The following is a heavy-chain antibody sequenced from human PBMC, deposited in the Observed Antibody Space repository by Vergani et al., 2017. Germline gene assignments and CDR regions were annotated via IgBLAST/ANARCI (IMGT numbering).Heavy chain of an antibody. CDR3: ARQKDYYMDV. J-gene: IGHJ6*03. CDR1: GDSITSGGYY. V-gene: IGHV4-31*03. Sequence: QVQLQESGPGLVKPSQTLSLTCTVSGDSITSGGYYWSWIRQRPGKGLEWIGYIYYSGTTYYNPSLESRLTISLDTSENHLSLKLTSVTAADTAVYYCARQKDYYMDVWGKGATVTVS. CDR2: IYYSGTT.